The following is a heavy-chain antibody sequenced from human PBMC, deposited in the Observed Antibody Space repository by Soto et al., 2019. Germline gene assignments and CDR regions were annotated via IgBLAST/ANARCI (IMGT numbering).Heavy chain of an antibody. J-gene: IGHJ3*01. Sequence: PGGSLRLSCAASGFLVRNNYMTWVRQAPGMGLEWVSAMYSDGRTFYAESVKGRFIISRDKSDNTLYLQMNSLRAEDTALYYCARDLYEGAFDVWGQGTMVTVTS. V-gene: IGHV3-53*01. D-gene: IGHD3-16*01. CDR2: MYSDGRT. CDR3: ARDLYEGAFDV. CDR1: GFLVRNNY.